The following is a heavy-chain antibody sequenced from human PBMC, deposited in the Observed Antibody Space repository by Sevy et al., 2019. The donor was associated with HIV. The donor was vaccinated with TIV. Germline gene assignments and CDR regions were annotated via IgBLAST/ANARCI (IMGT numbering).Heavy chain of an antibody. J-gene: IGHJ6*02. CDR2: ISYDGSNK. D-gene: IGHD2-15*01. CDR1: GFTFSNSW. Sequence: GGSLRLSCVASGFTFSNSWMNWVRQAPGKGLEWVAVISYDGSNKYYADSVKGRFTISRDNSKNTLYLQMNSLRAEDTAVYYCAREIYCSGGSCYWDYYYGMDVWGQGTTVTVSS. CDR3: AREIYCSGGSCYWDYYYGMDV. V-gene: IGHV3-30-3*01.